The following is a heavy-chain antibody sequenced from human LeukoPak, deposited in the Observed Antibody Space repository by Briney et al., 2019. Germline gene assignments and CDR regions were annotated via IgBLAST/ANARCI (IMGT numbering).Heavy chain of an antibody. Sequence: SVKVSCKASGYSFTSYGISWVRQAPGQGLEWMGWISTYNANTNYALKLQGRVTLTTDPSTSKAYMELRSLRSDDTAVYYCAREECSIGVCYPSGYWGQGTLVTVSS. CDR1: GYSFTSYG. D-gene: IGHD2-8*01. V-gene: IGHV1-18*01. CDR3: AREECSIGVCYPSGY. J-gene: IGHJ4*02. CDR2: ISTYNANT.